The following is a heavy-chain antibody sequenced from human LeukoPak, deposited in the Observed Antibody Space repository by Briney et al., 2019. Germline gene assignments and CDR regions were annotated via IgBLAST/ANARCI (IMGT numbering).Heavy chain of an antibody. V-gene: IGHV3-21*01. D-gene: IGHD3-22*01. CDR3: ARSISGYYRFDF. CDR2: ISSSSSTI. CDR1: GFTFSSYS. J-gene: IGHJ4*02. Sequence: GGSPRHSCAASGFTFSSYSMNWVRQAPGKGLEWDSSISSSSSTIYYADSVKGRFTISRDNAKNSLYLQMNSLRAEDTAVYYCARSISGYYRFDFWGQGTLVTVSS.